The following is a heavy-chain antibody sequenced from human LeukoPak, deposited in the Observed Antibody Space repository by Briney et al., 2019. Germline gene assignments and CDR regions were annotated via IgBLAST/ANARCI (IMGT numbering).Heavy chain of an antibody. V-gene: IGHV3-48*02. D-gene: IGHD6-19*01. CDR3: ARDTYSSGYHFDY. Sequence: PGGSLRLSCAASGFTFSSYAMHWVRQAPGKGLEWVSYISSSSSTIYYADSVKGRFTISRDNAKNSLYLQMNSLRDEDTAVYYCARDTYSSGYHFDYWGQGTLVTVSS. J-gene: IGHJ4*02. CDR1: GFTFSSYA. CDR2: ISSSSSTI.